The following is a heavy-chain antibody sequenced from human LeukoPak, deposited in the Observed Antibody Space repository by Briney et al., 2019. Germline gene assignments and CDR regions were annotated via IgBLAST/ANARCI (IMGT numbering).Heavy chain of an antibody. D-gene: IGHD2-2*01. V-gene: IGHV1-46*01. CDR1: GYTFTSYY. CDR2: INPSGGST. CDR3: ARPGVPVASTSYFDY. Sequence: ASVNVSCKASGYTFTSYYMHWVRQAPGQGLEWMGIINPSGGSTSYAQKFQGRVTMTRDTSTSTVYMELSSLRSEDTAVYYCARPGVPVASTSYFDYWGQGTLVTVSS. J-gene: IGHJ4*02.